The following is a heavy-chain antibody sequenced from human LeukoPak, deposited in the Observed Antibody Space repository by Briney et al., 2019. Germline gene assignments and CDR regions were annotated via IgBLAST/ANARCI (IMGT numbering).Heavy chain of an antibody. CDR3: ARAVFGYYDILTGYCPLDY. V-gene: IGHV1-69*13. Sequence: SVKVSCKASGYTFTCYYMHWVRQAPGQGLEWMGGIIPIFGTANYAQKFQGRVTITADESTSTAYMELSSLRSEDTAVYYCARAVFGYYDILTGYCPLDYWGQGTLVTVSS. D-gene: IGHD3-9*01. J-gene: IGHJ4*02. CDR2: IIPIFGTA. CDR1: GYTFTCYY.